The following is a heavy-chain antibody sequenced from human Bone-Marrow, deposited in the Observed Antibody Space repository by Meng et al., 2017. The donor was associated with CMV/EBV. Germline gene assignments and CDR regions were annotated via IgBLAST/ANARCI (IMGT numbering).Heavy chain of an antibody. CDR3: ATTGGFSPGIAAAGTLDY. J-gene: IGHJ4*01. D-gene: IGHD6-13*01. CDR1: GFTFNNYA. CDR2: ISYDGSNK. Sequence: LSLTCAASGFTFNNYAMHWVRQAPGKGLEWVAVISYDGSNKYYADSVKGRFTISRDNSKNTLYLQMNSLRAEDTAVYYCATTGGFSPGIAAAGTLDYWGHGTLVTVSS. V-gene: IGHV3-30*04.